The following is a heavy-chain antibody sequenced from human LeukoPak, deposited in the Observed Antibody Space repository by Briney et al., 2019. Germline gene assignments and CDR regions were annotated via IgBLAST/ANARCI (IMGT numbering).Heavy chain of an antibody. Sequence: ASVKVSCKASGGTFSGYAISWVRQAPGQGLEWMGGIIPIFGTANYAQKFQGRVTITADESTSTAHMELSSLRSEDTAVYYCATYGDYRDFDYWGQGTLVTVSS. CDR3: ATYGDYRDFDY. D-gene: IGHD4-17*01. CDR1: GGTFSGYA. J-gene: IGHJ4*02. CDR2: IIPIFGTA. V-gene: IGHV1-69*13.